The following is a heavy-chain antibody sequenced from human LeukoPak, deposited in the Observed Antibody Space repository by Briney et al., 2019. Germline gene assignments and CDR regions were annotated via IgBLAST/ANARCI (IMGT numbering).Heavy chain of an antibody. CDR3: AKDRSSITSCSNY. CDR1: GFTFSSYA. Sequence: GGSLGLSCVASGFTFSSYAMTWVRQAPGKGLVWVSGISGSGDNTYYADSAKGRFTISRDNSKNTLFLQMNSLRAEGTAVYYCAKDRSSITSCSNYWGQGTLVTVSS. D-gene: IGHD2-2*01. CDR2: ISGSGDNT. J-gene: IGHJ4*02. V-gene: IGHV3-23*01.